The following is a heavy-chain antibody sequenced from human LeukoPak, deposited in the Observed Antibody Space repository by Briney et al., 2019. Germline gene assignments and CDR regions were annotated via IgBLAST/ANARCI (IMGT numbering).Heavy chain of an antibody. CDR1: GGSISSYY. D-gene: IGHD5-18*01. J-gene: IGHJ4*02. Sequence: SGTLSLTCTVSGGSISSYYWNWIRQPPGEGLEWIGYIYYSGSTNYNPSLKSRVTISVDTSKNQFSLKLSSVTAADTAVYYCARGEDTAMDFDYWGQGTLVTVSS. CDR2: IYYSGST. CDR3: ARGEDTAMDFDY. V-gene: IGHV4-59*08.